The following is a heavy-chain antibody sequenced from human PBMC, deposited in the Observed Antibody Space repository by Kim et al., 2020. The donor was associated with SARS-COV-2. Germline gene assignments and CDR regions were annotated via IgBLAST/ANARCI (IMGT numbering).Heavy chain of an antibody. D-gene: IGHD5-12*01. V-gene: IGHV1-24*01. CDR2: FDPEDGET. Sequence: ASVKVSCKVSGYTLTELSMHWVRQAPGKGLEWMGGFDPEDGETIYAQKFQGRVTMTEDTSTDTAYMELSSLRSEDTAVYYCATEPYSGYDYSFDYWGQGTLVTVSS. CDR3: ATEPYSGYDYSFDY. J-gene: IGHJ4*02. CDR1: GYTLTELS.